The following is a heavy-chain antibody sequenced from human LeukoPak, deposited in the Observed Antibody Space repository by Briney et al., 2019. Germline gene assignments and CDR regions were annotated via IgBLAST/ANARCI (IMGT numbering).Heavy chain of an antibody. CDR1: GFTFSTYW. CDR3: ARAEAAAGHTPYYYYMDV. D-gene: IGHD6-13*01. Sequence: GGSLRLSCAASGFTFSTYWMNWFRQTPGKGLEWVAKIKADGGEKDHVASVKGRFTISRDNSKNTLYLQMNSLRAEDTAVYYCARAEAAAGHTPYYYYMDVWGKGTTVTISS. J-gene: IGHJ6*03. V-gene: IGHV3-7*03. CDR2: IKADGGEK.